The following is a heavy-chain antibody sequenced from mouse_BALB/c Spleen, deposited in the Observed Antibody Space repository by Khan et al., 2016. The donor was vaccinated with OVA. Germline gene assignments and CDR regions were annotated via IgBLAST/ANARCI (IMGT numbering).Heavy chain of an antibody. J-gene: IGHJ3*01. CDR3: ARAGWDVFAY. CDR1: GYTFTDYV. Sequence: QVQLQQPGPELVKPGASVKMSCTASGYTFTDYVMNWVKQRNGQGLEWIGQIYPGSDSTYYNEKFKGKATLTADRSSSTAYMKLSTLTSEDSAGYFCARAGWDVFAYWGQGTLVTVSA. CDR2: IYPGSDST. D-gene: IGHD4-1*01. V-gene: IGHV1-77*01.